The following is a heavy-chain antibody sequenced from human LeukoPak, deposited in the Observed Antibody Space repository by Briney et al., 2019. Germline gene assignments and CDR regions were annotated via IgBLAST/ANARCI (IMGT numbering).Heavy chain of an antibody. V-gene: IGHV4-59*01. Sequence: SETLSLTCTVSGGSIGTSYGIWIRQPPGEGLEWIGYVYYSGSTNYNPSLKSRVTISVDTSKNQFSLKLSSVTAADTAVYYCARSMAVAGSMGFQHWGQGTLVTVSS. CDR3: ARSMAVAGSMGFQH. CDR1: GGSIGTSY. CDR2: VYYSGST. J-gene: IGHJ1*01. D-gene: IGHD6-19*01.